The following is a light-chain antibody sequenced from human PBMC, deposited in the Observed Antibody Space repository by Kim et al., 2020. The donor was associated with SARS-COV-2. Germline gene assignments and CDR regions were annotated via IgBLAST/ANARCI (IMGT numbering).Light chain of an antibody. Sequence: SAYVGDRVTITCRASQDISTFLAWYQHKPGKVPDLLIYGASSLQRGVPSRLSGSGSGTDFTLTISSLQPEDFATYYCQQANSVPYTFGQGTKLEI. CDR3: QQANSVPYT. CDR2: GAS. J-gene: IGKJ2*01. CDR1: QDISTF. V-gene: IGKV1-12*02.